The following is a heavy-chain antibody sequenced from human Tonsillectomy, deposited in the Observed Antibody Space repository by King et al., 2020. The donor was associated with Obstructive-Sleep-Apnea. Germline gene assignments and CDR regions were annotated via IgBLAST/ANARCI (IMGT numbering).Heavy chain of an antibody. CDR2: ISYDGSNK. D-gene: IGHD5-12*01. CDR3: ARDSTGYDGYYYGMDV. V-gene: IGHV3-30-3*01. J-gene: IGHJ6*02. CDR1: GFTFSNYA. Sequence: VQLVESGGGVVQPGRSLRLSCAASGFTFSNYAMHWVRQAPGKGLEWVAVISYDGSNKYYADSVKGRFTISRDNSKNTLYLQMNSLRAEDTAVYYCARDSTGYDGYYYGMDVWGQGTTVTVSS.